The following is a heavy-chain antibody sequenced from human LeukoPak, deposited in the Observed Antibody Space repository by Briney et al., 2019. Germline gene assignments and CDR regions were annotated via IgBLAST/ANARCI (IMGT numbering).Heavy chain of an antibody. CDR1: GFTFGDYP. D-gene: IGHD5-12*01. V-gene: IGHV3-49*04. Sequence: GGSLRLSCTASGFTFGDYPMSWVRQAPGKGLEWVGLLRGKAFGETTEYAASVRGRFTISRDDSKTIAYLQMNSLKIEDTAVYFCTRAGKVATVGYAMDVWGQGTTVTVSS. CDR2: LRGKAFGETT. CDR3: TRAGKVATVGYAMDV. J-gene: IGHJ6*02.